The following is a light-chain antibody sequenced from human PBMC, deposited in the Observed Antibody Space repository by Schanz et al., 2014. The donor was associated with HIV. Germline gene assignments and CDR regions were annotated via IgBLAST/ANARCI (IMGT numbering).Light chain of an antibody. J-gene: IGLJ2*01. V-gene: IGLV2-14*01. CDR2: EVT. CDR1: SSDIGGSNY. CDR3: SSYTSTSTLVI. Sequence: QSALTQPASVSGSPGQSVTISCTGTSSDIGGSNYVSWYQQYPGKAPRVMIYEVTRRPSGVSDRFSGSKSGNTASLTISGLQAEDEADYYCSSYTSTSTLVIFGGGTKLTVL.